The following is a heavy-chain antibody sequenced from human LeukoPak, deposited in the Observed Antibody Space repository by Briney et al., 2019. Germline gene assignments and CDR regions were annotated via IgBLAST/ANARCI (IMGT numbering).Heavy chain of an antibody. Sequence: GGSLRLSCAAPAFSFSSYEMNWVRQAPGQGLEWVSYISPTGYTIYYADSVKGRFTISRDSAKNSLYLQMSSLRAEDTAVYYCARVGYHGSGSFDYWGQGTLVTVSS. CDR1: AFSFSSYE. CDR3: ARVGYHGSGSFDY. J-gene: IGHJ4*02. D-gene: IGHD3-10*01. V-gene: IGHV3-48*03. CDR2: ISPTGYTI.